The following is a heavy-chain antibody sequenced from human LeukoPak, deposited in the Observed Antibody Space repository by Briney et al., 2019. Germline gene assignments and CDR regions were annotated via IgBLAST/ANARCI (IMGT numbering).Heavy chain of an antibody. Sequence: VGSLRLSCAASGFTFSSYAMSWVRQAPGKGLEWVSAISGSGGSTYYADSAKGRFTISRDNSKNTLYLQMNSLRAEDTAVYYCAGTSTIFGVVIFDYWGQGTLVTVSS. V-gene: IGHV3-23*01. D-gene: IGHD3-3*01. CDR1: GFTFSSYA. CDR3: AGTSTIFGVVIFDY. CDR2: ISGSGGST. J-gene: IGHJ4*02.